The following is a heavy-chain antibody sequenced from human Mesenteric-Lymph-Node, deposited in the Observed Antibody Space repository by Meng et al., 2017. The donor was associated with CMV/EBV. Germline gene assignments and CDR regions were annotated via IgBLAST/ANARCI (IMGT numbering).Heavy chain of an antibody. CDR1: GFTFSRYS. J-gene: IGHJ4*02. V-gene: IGHV3-21*01. CDR3: VRDSSGYYYFDF. Sequence: GESLKISCEASGFTFSRYSMNWVRQAPGKGLEWVSSISSSDSYIYYADSVKGRFTISRDNAKNSLYLQMNSLRAEDTAVYYCVRDSSGYYYFDFWGQGTLVTVSS. CDR2: ISSSDSYI. D-gene: IGHD3-22*01.